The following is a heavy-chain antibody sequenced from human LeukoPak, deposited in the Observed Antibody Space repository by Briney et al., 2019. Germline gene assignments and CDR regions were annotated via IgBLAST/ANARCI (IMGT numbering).Heavy chain of an antibody. CDR1: GYTFTGYY. D-gene: IGHD2-15*01. CDR3: ARTDCSGGSCYAGDAFDI. J-gene: IGHJ3*02. CDR2: INPNSGGT. V-gene: IGHV1-2*02. Sequence: ASVKVSCKASGYTFTGYYMHWVRQAPGQGLEWMGWINPNSGGTNYAQKFQGRVTMTRDTSISTAYMELSRLRSDDTAVYYCARTDCSGGSCYAGDAFDIWGQGTMVTVSS.